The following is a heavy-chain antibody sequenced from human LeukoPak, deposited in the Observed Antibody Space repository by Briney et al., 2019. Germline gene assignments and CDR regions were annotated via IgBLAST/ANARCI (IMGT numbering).Heavy chain of an antibody. V-gene: IGHV3-11*01. J-gene: IGHJ4*02. CDR1: GSTFSDYY. CDR2: ISSSGSTI. D-gene: IGHD3-22*01. CDR3: AREYYYDSSGYYYGY. Sequence: GGSLRLSCAASGSTFSDYYMSWIRQAPGKGLEWVSYISSSGSTIYYADSVKGRFTISRDNAKNSLYLQMNSLRAEDTAVYYCAREYYYDSSGYYYGYWGQGTLVTVSS.